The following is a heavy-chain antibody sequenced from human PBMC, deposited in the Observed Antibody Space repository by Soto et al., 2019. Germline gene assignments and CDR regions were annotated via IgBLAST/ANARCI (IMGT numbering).Heavy chain of an antibody. CDR2: ISGNGDTT. D-gene: IGHD2-2*01. Sequence: GSLRLACASSGFSFSSYAMSWVRQAPGKGLEWVAVISGNGDTTDHADSVKGRFTISRDNSKNTLYLQMSSLRADYAATYFCANQSSSSRYASLDYWGQGPLVTVSS. CDR3: ANQSSSSRYASLDY. CDR1: GFSFSSYA. J-gene: IGHJ4*02. V-gene: IGHV3-23*01.